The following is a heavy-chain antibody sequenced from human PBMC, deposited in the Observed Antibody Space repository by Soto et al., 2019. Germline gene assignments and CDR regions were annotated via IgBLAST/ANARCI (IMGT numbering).Heavy chain of an antibody. J-gene: IGHJ6*02. V-gene: IGHV3-30*18. CDR2: ISSDGHNK. D-gene: IGHD4-17*01. CDR1: GFTFTTFG. Sequence: QVQLVESGGGVVQPGGSLRLSCTASGFTFTTFGMHWVRQAPGKGLEWVALISSDGHNKYYSDSVKGRFTISRDNYKNTLSLQNTGLRSQDTAVYYCAKDLRAYGDYNYYDYRMDVWGQGTTVSVSS. CDR3: AKDLRAYGDYNYYDYRMDV.